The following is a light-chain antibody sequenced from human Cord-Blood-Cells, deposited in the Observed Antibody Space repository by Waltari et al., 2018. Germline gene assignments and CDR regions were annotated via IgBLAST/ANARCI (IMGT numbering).Light chain of an antibody. CDR3: QKYNSAPPT. CDR2: PAS. CDR1: QRISNY. Sequence: IQMTQSHSSLSASVRDRVTITCRATQRISNYVAWYQQNPRKVPQLLIYPASTVQSGVPARLSGSGSGADFTLTISSLQPEDVATYYGQKYNSAPPTFGGGTKVEIK. J-gene: IGKJ4*01. V-gene: IGKV1-27*01.